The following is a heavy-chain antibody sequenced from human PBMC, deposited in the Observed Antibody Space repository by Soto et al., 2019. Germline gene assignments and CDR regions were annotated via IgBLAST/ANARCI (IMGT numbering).Heavy chain of an antibody. CDR1: GYTFTSYY. Sequence: ASVKVSCKASGYTFTSYYMHWVRQAPGQGLEWMGIINPSGGSTSYAQKFQGRVTMTRDTSTSTVYMELSSLRSEDTAVYYCAREQRYFDWPTKSFDYWGQGTLVTVSS. D-gene: IGHD3-9*01. V-gene: IGHV1-46*03. CDR3: AREQRYFDWPTKSFDY. J-gene: IGHJ4*02. CDR2: INPSGGST.